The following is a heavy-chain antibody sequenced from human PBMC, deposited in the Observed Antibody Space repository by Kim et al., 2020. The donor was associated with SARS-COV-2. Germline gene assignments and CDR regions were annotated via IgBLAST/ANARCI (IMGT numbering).Heavy chain of an antibody. CDR2: IKSKTDGGTT. CDR3: TTERNIVYGSGSYSAFDI. D-gene: IGHD3-10*01. V-gene: IGHV3-15*01. Sequence: GGSLRLSCAASGFTFSNAWMSWVRQAPGKGLEWVGRIKSKTDGGTTDYAAPVKGRFTISRDDSKNTLYLQMNSLKTEDTAVYYCTTERNIVYGSGSYSAFDIWGQGTMVTVSS. CDR1: GFTFSNAW. J-gene: IGHJ3*02.